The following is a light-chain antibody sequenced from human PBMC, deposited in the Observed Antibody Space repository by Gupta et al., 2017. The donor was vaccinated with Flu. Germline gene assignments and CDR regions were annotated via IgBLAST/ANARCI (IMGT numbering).Light chain of an antibody. CDR3: QQFYNAPVT. Sequence: DIVMTQSPDSLAVSLGERATINCKSSQTLLFSSNRKNYLAWYQHKSGQSPKLLFYWASVRASGVPDRFRGSGSGTDFTLTITNLQAENVAIYYCQQFYNAPVTFGQGTKVEI. V-gene: IGKV4-1*01. J-gene: IGKJ2*01. CDR1: QTLLFSSNRKNY. CDR2: WAS.